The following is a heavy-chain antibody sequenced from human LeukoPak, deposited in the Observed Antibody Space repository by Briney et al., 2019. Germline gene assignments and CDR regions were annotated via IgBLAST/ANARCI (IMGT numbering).Heavy chain of an antibody. V-gene: IGHV1-46*01. CDR3: AKGGIVAFDY. CDR2: INPSGGST. J-gene: IGHJ4*02. Sequence: ASVKVSCKASGYTFTIYYMHWVRQPPGQGLEWMGIINPSGGSTSYAQKFQGRVTMTRDTSTSTVYMELSSLRSEDTAVYYCAKGGIVAFDYWGQGTLVTVSS. D-gene: IGHD5-12*01. CDR1: GYTFTIYY.